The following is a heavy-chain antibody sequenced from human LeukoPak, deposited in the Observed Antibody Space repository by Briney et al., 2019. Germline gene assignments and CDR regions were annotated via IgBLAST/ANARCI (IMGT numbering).Heavy chain of an antibody. CDR1: GFTFSSHT. J-gene: IGHJ6*02. CDR2: LYAEGSA. Sequence: GGSLRLSCAASGFTFSSHTMNWVRRPPGKGLQWVSALYAEGSAYYADSVKGRFTISRDNSKNTLSLQMNSLRAEDTAVYYCARGARDSYGYYYYAMDVWGRGTTVTVSS. D-gene: IGHD5-18*01. CDR3: ARGARDSYGYYYYAMDV. V-gene: IGHV3-53*01.